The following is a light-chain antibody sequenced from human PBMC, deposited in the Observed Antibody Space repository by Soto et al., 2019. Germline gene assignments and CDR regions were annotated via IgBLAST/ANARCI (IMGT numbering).Light chain of an antibody. J-gene: IGKJ4*01. V-gene: IGKV3D-20*02. CDR2: GAS. CDR1: QSVSSSS. CDR3: QQRSNWPLT. Sequence: VLTQSPGTLTLSPGERATLSCSASQSVSSSSLAWYQQKPGQAPRLLIHGASNRATGIPARFSGSGSGTDFTLTISSLEPEDFAVYYCQQRSNWPLTFGGGTKVDI.